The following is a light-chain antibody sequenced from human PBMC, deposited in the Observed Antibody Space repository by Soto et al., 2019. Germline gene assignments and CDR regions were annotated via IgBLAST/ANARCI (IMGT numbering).Light chain of an antibody. CDR3: QQYDSLPLT. CDR1: QSISSY. V-gene: IGKV1-33*01. J-gene: IGKJ5*01. CDR2: DVS. Sequence: SQMSQSPSSLSASVGDRVTITFLASQSISSYLNWYQQKPGKAPKLLIFDVSNLQTGVPSRFSGGGSGTDFALTISSLEPEDIATYYCQQYDSLPLTFGQGTRLEIK.